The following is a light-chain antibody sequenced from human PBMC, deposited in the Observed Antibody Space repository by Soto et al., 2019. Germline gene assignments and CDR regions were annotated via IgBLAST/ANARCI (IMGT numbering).Light chain of an antibody. J-gene: IGKJ1*01. V-gene: IGKV3-15*01. CDR1: QSVSNN. Sequence: ETVMTQSPATLSVSPGERATLSCRASQSVSNNLAWYQQKPGQAPSLLIYGASTRATDIPARFSGSGSGTEFTLTISSLQSEDFAVYYCQQYNNWPRWTFGQGTQVEIK. CDR2: GAS. CDR3: QQYNNWPRWT.